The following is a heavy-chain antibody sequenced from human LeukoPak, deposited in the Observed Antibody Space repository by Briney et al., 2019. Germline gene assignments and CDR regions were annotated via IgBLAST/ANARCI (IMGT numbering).Heavy chain of an antibody. CDR1: GFTFSSYS. Sequence: GGSLRPSCAASGFTFSSYSMNWVRQAPGKGLEWVSSISSSSSYIYYADSVKGRFTISRDNAKNSLYLQMNSLRAEDTAVYYCASLDSSGYFYFDYWGQGTLVTVSS. V-gene: IGHV3-21*01. CDR3: ASLDSSGYFYFDY. J-gene: IGHJ4*02. CDR2: ISSSSSYI. D-gene: IGHD3-22*01.